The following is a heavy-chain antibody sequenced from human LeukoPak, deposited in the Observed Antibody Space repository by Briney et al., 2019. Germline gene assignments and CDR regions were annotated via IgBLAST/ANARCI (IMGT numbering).Heavy chain of an antibody. V-gene: IGHV3-9*03. CDR2: INWNSGSI. J-gene: IGHJ4*02. D-gene: IGHD1-26*01. CDR1: GFTFGDYA. Sequence: GGSLRLSCAASGFTFGDYAMHWVRQAPGKGLEWVSGINWNSGSIGYADSVKGRFTISRDNAKNSLYLQMSNLRADDMALYYCAKGRGGSYNNRFDCLRQGTLVTVSS. CDR3: AKGRGGSYNNRFDC.